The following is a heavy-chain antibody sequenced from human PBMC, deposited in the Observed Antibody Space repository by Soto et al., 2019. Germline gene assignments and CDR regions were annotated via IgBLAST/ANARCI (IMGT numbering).Heavy chain of an antibody. CDR3: AGDSVAGAMDV. Sequence: ETLSLTCTVSGDSRSRYYWSWVRQSAGKGLEWIGRIYISGSTTYNPSLQSRVTMSLDTSKNQLSLKLNSVTAADTAVYYCAGDSVAGAMDVWGQGTTVTVSS. V-gene: IGHV4-4*07. D-gene: IGHD6-19*01. J-gene: IGHJ6*02. CDR1: GDSRSRYY. CDR2: IYISGST.